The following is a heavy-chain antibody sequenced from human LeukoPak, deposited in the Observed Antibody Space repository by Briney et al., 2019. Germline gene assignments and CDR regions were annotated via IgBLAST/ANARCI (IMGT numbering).Heavy chain of an antibody. CDR3: ARATVTTYYYYMDV. CDR1: GFTFSSYG. J-gene: IGHJ6*03. D-gene: IGHD4-11*01. CDR2: IWYDGSNK. Sequence: PGRSLRLSCAASGFTFSSYGMHWVRQAPGKGLEWVAVIWYDGSNKYYADSVKGRFTISRDNSKNTLYLQMNSLRAEDTAVYYCARATVTTYYYYMDVWGKGTTVTVSS. V-gene: IGHV3-33*01.